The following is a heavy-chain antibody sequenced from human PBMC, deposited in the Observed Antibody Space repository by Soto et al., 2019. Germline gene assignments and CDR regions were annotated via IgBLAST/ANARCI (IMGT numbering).Heavy chain of an antibody. CDR2: ISSESETI. V-gene: IGHV3-48*01. D-gene: IGHD3-16*01. CDR3: AGRKGGGE. Sequence: EVQLVESGGGLVQPGGSLRLSCAASGFTFSAHTMNWVRQAPGKGLEWISYISSESETIYYADSVKGRFTISRDNAKNSLFLQRKSLRAEDTAVYYCAGRKGGGEWGQGTLVTVSS. J-gene: IGHJ4*02. CDR1: GFTFSAHT.